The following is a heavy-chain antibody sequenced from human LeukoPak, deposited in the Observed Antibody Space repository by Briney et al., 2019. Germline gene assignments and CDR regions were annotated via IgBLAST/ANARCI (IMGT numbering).Heavy chain of an antibody. J-gene: IGHJ4*02. D-gene: IGHD1-14*01. Sequence: GGSLRLSCAASGFTFSNYWMHWVRQAPGKGLVWVSRINSDGSSTNYADSVKGRFTISRVNAKNTLYLQMNSLRSEDTAVYYCARVYGSLDYWGQGTLVTVSS. CDR2: INSDGSST. CDR1: GFTFSNYW. V-gene: IGHV3-74*01. CDR3: ARVYGSLDY.